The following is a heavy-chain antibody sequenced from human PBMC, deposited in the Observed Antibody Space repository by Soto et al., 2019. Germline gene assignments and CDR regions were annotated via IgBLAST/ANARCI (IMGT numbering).Heavy chain of an antibody. V-gene: IGHV4-30-2*01. CDR1: GGSSIGGGCS. CDR2: IYHSGST. CDR3: VPKSAPN. J-gene: IGHJ4*02. Sequence: SEMLSVSCGVAGGSSIGGGCSWIFIRQQPGKGLEWIGYIYHSGSTYYNPSLKSRVTISVDRSKNQFSLKLSSVTAADTAVYYCVPKSAPNWGQGTLVTVSS.